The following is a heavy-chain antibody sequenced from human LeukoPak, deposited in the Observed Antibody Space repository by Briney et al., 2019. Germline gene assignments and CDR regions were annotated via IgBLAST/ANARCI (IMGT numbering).Heavy chain of an antibody. CDR3: ARDPRAHSYGTGLDY. Sequence: GGSLRLSCAASGFTFSSYAMHWVRQAPGKGLEYVSAISSNGGSTYYANSVMGRFTISRDNSKNTLYLQMGGLRAEDTAVYYCARDPRAHSYGTGLDYWGQGTLVTVSS. V-gene: IGHV3-64*01. J-gene: IGHJ4*02. CDR1: GFTFSSYA. D-gene: IGHD5-18*01. CDR2: ISSNGGST.